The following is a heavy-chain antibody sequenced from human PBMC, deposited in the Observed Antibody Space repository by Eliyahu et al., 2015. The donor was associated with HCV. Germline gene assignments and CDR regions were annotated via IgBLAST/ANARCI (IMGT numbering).Heavy chain of an antibody. Sequence: QVQLVQSGGGVVQPGGSLRLSXAASGFTFNKYAMHWVRQAPGEGLEWVAVISYDETNKYYLDSVKGRFTISRDNPKNMLYLDMTGLRADDAAVYYCARGYTGSCIDYWGQGNLVSVSS. D-gene: IGHD3-10*01. CDR3: ARGYTGSCIDY. CDR2: ISYDETNK. V-gene: IGHV3-30*04. CDR1: GFTFNKYA. J-gene: IGHJ4*01.